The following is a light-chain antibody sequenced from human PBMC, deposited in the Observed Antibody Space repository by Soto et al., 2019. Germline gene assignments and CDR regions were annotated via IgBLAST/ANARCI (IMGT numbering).Light chain of an antibody. Sequence: EIVLTQSPGTLSLSPGERATLSCRASQSVSSSYLAWYQQKPGQAPRLLIYGASSRAAGIPDRCSGSGSGTDFTITISRLEPEDFAVYYWKQYGSSPMYTFGQGTKLQNK. J-gene: IGKJ2*01. CDR1: QSVSSSY. CDR3: KQYGSSPMYT. V-gene: IGKV3-20*01. CDR2: GAS.